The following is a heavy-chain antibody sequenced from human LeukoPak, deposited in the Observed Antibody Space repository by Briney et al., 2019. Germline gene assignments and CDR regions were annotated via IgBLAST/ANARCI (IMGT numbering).Heavy chain of an antibody. V-gene: IGHV3-43D*03. CDR3: ARDPLDSSGLMNWFDP. CDR1: GFTFDDYA. D-gene: IGHD3-22*01. J-gene: IGHJ5*02. CDR2: ISWDGGST. Sequence: GGSLRLSCAASGFTFDDYAMHWVRQAPGKGLEWVSLISWDGGSTYYADSVKGRFTISRDNSKNTLYLQMNSLRTEDTAVYYCARDPLDSSGLMNWFDPWGQGTLVTVSS.